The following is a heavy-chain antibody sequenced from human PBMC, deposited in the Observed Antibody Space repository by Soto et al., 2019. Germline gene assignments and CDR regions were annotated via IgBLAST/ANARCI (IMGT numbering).Heavy chain of an antibody. CDR2: INPNSGGT. J-gene: IGHJ4*02. D-gene: IGHD2-15*01. CDR3: ARVAGYCSGGSCYKNYYYFEY. CDR1: GYTFTGYY. V-gene: IGHV1-2*04. Sequence: ASVKVSFKASGYTFTGYYMHWVRQAPGQGLEWMGWINPNSGGTNYAQKFQGWVTMTRDTSISTAYMELSRLRSDDTAVYYCARVAGYCSGGSCYKNYYYFEYWGQGTLVTVSS.